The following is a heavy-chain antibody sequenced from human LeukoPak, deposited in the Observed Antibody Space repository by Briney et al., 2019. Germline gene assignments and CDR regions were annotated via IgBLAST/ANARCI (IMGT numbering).Heavy chain of an antibody. V-gene: IGHV3-7*01. D-gene: IGHD2-15*01. Sequence: GGSLRLSCAASGFTFSTYWMSSVRQAPGKGLECVANIKQDGSEKYYVDSVKGRSTISRDHAKNSLYLQMNSLRAEDTAVHYCARGYCSGGSRSNYWGQGTLVNVSS. CDR2: IKQDGSEK. CDR3: ARGYCSGGSRSNY. J-gene: IGHJ4*02. CDR1: GFTFSTYW.